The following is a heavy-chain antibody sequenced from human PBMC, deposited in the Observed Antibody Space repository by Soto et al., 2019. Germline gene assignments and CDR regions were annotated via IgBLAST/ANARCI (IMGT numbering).Heavy chain of an antibody. CDR2: ISYEGSNK. CDR3: ARYSGKYQGPIDY. V-gene: IGHV3-30*03. CDR1: GFTFSHYG. J-gene: IGHJ4*02. Sequence: QVQLVESGGGVVQPGRSLRLSCAASGFTFSHYGIHWVRQAPGKGREWLAVISYEGSNKHYAHSVKGRFTVSRDNSKNTLYLQMNSLRAEDTAVYFCARYSGKYQGPIDYWGQGTLVTVSS. D-gene: IGHD1-26*01.